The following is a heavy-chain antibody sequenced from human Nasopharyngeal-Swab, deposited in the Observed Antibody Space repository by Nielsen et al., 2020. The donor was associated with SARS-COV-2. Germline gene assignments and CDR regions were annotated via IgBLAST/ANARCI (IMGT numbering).Heavy chain of an antibody. D-gene: IGHD2-21*02. CDR2: VNQDGSRT. J-gene: IGHJ6*02. Sequence: GESLKISCVASGFTFSTYYMSWVRQAPGKGLVWVSRVNQDGSRTDYADSVRGRFTISRDNAKNTLYLQMNSLRAEDTAVYYCARDGPRVTAIRYYYGMDVWGQGTTVTVSS. V-gene: IGHV3-74*01. CDR1: GFTFSTYY. CDR3: ARDGPRVTAIRYYYGMDV.